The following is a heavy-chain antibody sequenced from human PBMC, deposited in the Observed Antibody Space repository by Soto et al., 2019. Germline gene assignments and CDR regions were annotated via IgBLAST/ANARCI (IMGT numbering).Heavy chain of an antibody. J-gene: IGHJ5*02. CDR3: AKDGNPVAYLTGYYRIGWFDP. D-gene: IGHD3-9*01. Sequence: EVQRLESGGGLVQPGGSLRLSCAASGFTFSSYAMSWVRQAPGKGLEWVSALSGSGGRTYYADSVKGRFTISRDNSKNTLYMPMNSMRAEYTAVYYCAKDGNPVAYLTGYYRIGWFDPWGQGTLVTVSS. V-gene: IGHV3-23*01. CDR1: GFTFSSYA. CDR2: LSGSGGRT.